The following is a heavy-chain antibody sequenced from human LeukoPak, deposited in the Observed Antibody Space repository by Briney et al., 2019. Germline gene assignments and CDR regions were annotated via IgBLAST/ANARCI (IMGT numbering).Heavy chain of an antibody. J-gene: IGHJ5*02. Sequence: GRSLRLSCAASGFTLSSYGMHWVRQAPGKGLEWVAVISYDGSNKYYADSVKGRFTISRDNSKNTLYLQMNSLRAEDTAVYYCAKEDSVRGVISWFDPWGQGTLVTVSS. CDR3: AKEDSVRGVISWFDP. D-gene: IGHD3-10*01. CDR1: GFTLSSYG. V-gene: IGHV3-30*18. CDR2: ISYDGSNK.